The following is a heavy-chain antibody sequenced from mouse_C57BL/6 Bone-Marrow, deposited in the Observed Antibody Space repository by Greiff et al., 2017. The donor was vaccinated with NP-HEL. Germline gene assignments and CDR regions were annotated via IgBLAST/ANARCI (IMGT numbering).Heavy chain of an antibody. CDR1: GYTFTSYW. D-gene: IGHD2-13*01. CDR3: ARRGDGDYDWFAY. V-gene: IGHV1-7*01. J-gene: IGHJ3*01. CDR2: INPSSGYT. Sequence: QVQLQQSGAELAKPGASVKLSCKASGYTFTSYWMHWVKQRPGQGLEWIGYINPSSGYTKSNQKFKDKATLTADKSSSTAYMQLSSLTYEDSAVYYCARRGDGDYDWFAYWGQGTLVTVSA.